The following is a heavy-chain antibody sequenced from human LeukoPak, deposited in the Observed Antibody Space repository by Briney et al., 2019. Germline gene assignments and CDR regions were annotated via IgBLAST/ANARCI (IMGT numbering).Heavy chain of an antibody. CDR3: AKDPSRDGYKFDY. Sequence: GGSLRLSCAASGFTFSSYGMHWVRQAPGKGLEWVAVISYDGSNKYYADSVKGRFTISRDNSKNTLYLQMNSLRAEDTAVYYCAKDPSRDGYKFDYWGQGTLVTVSS. D-gene: IGHD5-24*01. V-gene: IGHV3-30*18. CDR1: GFTFSSYG. J-gene: IGHJ4*02. CDR2: ISYDGSNK.